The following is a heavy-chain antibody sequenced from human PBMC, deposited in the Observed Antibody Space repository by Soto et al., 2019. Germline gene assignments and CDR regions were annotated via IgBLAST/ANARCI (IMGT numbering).Heavy chain of an antibody. D-gene: IGHD4-17*01. Sequence: PGGSLRLSCAASGFTFSHYAIHWVRQAPGKGLEWVAIIWYDGSNKYYTDSVKGRFTISRDNSKNTLFLQMNSLRAEDTAVYHCARSVYGGPNGWGDAFDVWGQGTMVTVSS. CDR3: ARSVYGGPNGWGDAFDV. V-gene: IGHV3-33*01. J-gene: IGHJ3*01. CDR1: GFTFSHYA. CDR2: IWYDGSNK.